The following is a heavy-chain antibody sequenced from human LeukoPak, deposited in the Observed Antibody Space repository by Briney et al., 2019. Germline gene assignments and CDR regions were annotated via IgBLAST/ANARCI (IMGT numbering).Heavy chain of an antibody. CDR1: GGSISSSSYY. D-gene: IGHD3-10*01. Sequence: SETLSLTCTVSGGSISSSSYYWGWIRQPPGKGLEWIGSIYYSGSTYYNPSLKSRVTISVDTSKNQFSLKLSSVTAADTAVYYCARVYYGSGSYGYYYYYMDVWGKGTTVTISS. J-gene: IGHJ6*03. V-gene: IGHV4-39*07. CDR3: ARVYYGSGSYGYYYYYMDV. CDR2: IYYSGST.